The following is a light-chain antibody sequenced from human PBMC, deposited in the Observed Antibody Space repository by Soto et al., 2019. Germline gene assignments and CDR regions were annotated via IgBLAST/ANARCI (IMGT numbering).Light chain of an antibody. CDR1: QTISSN. J-gene: IGKJ1*01. CDR2: GAF. CDR3: QQYGSSPWT. V-gene: IGKV3-20*01. Sequence: EIVMTQSPVTLSVSPGESATLSCRASQTISSNLAWYQQKPGQAPSLLIYGAFSRATGIPDRFSGSGSGTDFTLTISRLEHEDFAVYYCQQYGSSPWTFGQGTKVDIK.